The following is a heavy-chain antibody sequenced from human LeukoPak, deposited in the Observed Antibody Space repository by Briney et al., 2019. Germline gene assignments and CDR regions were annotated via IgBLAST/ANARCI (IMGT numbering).Heavy chain of an antibody. V-gene: IGHV1-18*01. CDR3: ARVDFLVGAVDY. CDR1: GYTFTSYG. D-gene: IGHD1-26*01. CDR2: ISAYNGNT. Sequence: ASVKVSCKASGYTFTSYGISWVRQAPGQGLEWMGWISAYNGNTDYAQKLQGRVTMTTDTSTSTAYMELRSLRSDDTAVYYCARVDFLVGAVDYWGQGTLVTVSS. J-gene: IGHJ4*02.